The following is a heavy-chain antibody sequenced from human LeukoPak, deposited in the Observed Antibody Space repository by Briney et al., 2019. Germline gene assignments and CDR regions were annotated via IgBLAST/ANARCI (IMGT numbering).Heavy chain of an antibody. CDR2: IYYSGST. CDR3: AREVVGFGEFVDM. J-gene: IGHJ3*02. Sequence: SETLSLTCTVSGGSITTYYWSWIRQPPGKGLEWIGYIYYSGSTTYNPSLKSRVTISLDTSTNKSSLKLSSVTAADTAVYYCAREVVGFGEFVDMWGQGTMVTVSS. D-gene: IGHD3-10*01. V-gene: IGHV4-59*12. CDR1: GGSITTYY.